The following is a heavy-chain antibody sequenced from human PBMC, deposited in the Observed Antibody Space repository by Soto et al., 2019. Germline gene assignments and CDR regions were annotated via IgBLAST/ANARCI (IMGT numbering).Heavy chain of an antibody. J-gene: IGHJ4*02. CDR3: ARDYGDNLSYYFDY. V-gene: IGHV1-18*01. Sequence: ASVKVSCKASGYTFTNFGISWVRQAPGQGLEWMGWISAYNGNTNYAQNFQGRVTMTTDTSTSTAYMELRSLRSDDTAVYYCARDYGDNLSYYFDYWGQGTLVTVSS. CDR1: GYTFTNFG. D-gene: IGHD4-17*01. CDR2: ISAYNGNT.